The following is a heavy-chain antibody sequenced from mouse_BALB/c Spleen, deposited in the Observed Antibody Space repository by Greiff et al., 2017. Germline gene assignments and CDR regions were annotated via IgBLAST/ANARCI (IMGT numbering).Heavy chain of an antibody. D-gene: IGHD2-2*01. CDR2: ISSGSSTI. CDR1: GFTFSSFG. CDR3: ARSDDGYDPYYFDY. J-gene: IGHJ2*01. Sequence: EVMLVESGGGLVQPGGSRKLSCAASGFTFSSFGMHWVRQAPEKGLEWVAYISSGSSTIYYADTVKGRFTISRDNPKNTLFLQMTSLRSEDTAMYYCARSDDGYDPYYFDYWGQGTTLTVSS. V-gene: IGHV5-17*02.